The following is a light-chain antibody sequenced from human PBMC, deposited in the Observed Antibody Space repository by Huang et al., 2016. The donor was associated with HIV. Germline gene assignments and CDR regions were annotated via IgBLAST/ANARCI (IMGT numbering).Light chain of an antibody. CDR2: GAS. V-gene: IGKV3-15*01. CDR1: QSVSSN. CDR3: HQYNNWPPWT. Sequence: ELVMTQSPATLSVSPGERVTLSCRASQSVSSNLAWYQQKPGQAPRLLIFGASPRATGIPARFRGSGSGTEFTLTISSLQSEDFAVYYCHQYNNWPPWTFGQGTKVEI. J-gene: IGKJ1*01.